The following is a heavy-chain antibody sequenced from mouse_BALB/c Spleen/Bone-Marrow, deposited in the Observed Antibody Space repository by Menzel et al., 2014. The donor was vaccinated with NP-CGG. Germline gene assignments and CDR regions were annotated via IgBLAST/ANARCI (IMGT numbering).Heavy chain of an antibody. D-gene: IGHD2-10*02. Sequence: EVQLVESGPGLVKPSQSLSLTCSVTGYSITSGYYWNWIRQFPGNKLEWMGYITYDGSNNYNPFLKNRISITRDTSKNQFFLKLNSVTTEDTATYYCARRGYGNLDYWGQGTTLTVSS. J-gene: IGHJ2*01. V-gene: IGHV3-6*02. CDR1: GYSITSGYY. CDR3: ARRGYGNLDY. CDR2: ITYDGSN.